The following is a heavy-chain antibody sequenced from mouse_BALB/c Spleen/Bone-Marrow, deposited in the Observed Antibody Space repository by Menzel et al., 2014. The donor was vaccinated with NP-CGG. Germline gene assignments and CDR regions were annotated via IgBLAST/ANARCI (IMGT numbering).Heavy chain of an antibody. CDR1: GFTFSRYG. V-gene: IGHV5-6-3*01. Sequence: EVKLMESGGGLVQFGGSLKLSCAASGFTFSRYGMSWVRQTPDKRLELVAIINSDGGRTYYPDSVKGRFTISRDNAKNTLYLQMSSLKSEDTAMYYCARAYYWGQGTTLTVSS. CDR2: INSDGGRT. J-gene: IGHJ2*01. CDR3: ARAYY.